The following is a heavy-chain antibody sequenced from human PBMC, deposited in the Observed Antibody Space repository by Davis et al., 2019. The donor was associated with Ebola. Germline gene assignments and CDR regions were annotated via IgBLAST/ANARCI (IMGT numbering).Heavy chain of an antibody. CDR3: ARVVLRFLGGMDV. V-gene: IGHV3-53*01. CDR2: IYSGGST. Sequence: GGSLRLSCAASGFTVSSNYMSWVRQAPGKGLEWVSVIYSGGSTYYADSVKGRFTISRDNSKNTLYLQMNSLRAEDTAVYYCARVVLRFLGGMDVWGQGTTVTVSS. J-gene: IGHJ6*02. D-gene: IGHD3-3*01. CDR1: GFTVSSNY.